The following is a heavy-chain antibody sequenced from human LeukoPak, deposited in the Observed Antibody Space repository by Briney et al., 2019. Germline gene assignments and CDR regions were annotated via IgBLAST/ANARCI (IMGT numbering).Heavy chain of an antibody. CDR1: GRSISTYY. J-gene: IGHJ4*02. D-gene: IGHD1-26*01. Sequence: SDTQSLTCTVSGRSISTYYWSWIRQPPGKGLEWIGYIYNSGGANYNPSLKGRVTISVDMSNNQFSLKLRSVTAADTAVYYCARDVSGSYYDGSDYWGQGAPVTVSS. CDR3: ARDVSGSYYDGSDY. CDR2: IYNSGGA. V-gene: IGHV4-59*01.